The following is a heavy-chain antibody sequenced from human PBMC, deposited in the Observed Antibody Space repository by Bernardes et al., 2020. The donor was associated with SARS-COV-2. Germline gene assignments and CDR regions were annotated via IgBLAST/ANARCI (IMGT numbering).Heavy chain of an antibody. D-gene: IGHD3-22*01. CDR1: GFPFGDYG. J-gene: IGHJ6*02. CDR2: IRSKPYGGTT. V-gene: IGHV3-49*03. CDR3: TRVRFIMIDEGRYYYGMDV. Sequence: GGSLRLSCTASGFPFGDYGMNWFRQAPGKGLEWVGFIRSKPYGGTTEHAASVEGRFTISRDDSKSIAYLQMNSLKTEDTAVYYCTRVRFIMIDEGRYYYGMDVWGQGTTVTVSS.